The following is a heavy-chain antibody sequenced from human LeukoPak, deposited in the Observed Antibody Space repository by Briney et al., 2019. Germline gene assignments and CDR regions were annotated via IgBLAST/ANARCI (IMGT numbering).Heavy chain of an antibody. CDR2: INPSGGST. J-gene: IGHJ6*03. CDR3: ARDSYESLSGFGAAHYYYYYMDV. CDR1: GYTFTSYY. Sequence: ASVKVSCKASGYTFTSYYMHWVRQAPGQGLEWMGIINPSGGSTSYAQKFQGRVTMTRDTSTSTVYMELSSLRSDDTAVYYCARDSYESLSGFGAAHYYYYYMDVWGKGTTVTISS. D-gene: IGHD3-10*01. V-gene: IGHV1-46*01.